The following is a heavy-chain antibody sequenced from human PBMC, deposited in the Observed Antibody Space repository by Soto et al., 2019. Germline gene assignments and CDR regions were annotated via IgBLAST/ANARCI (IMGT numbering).Heavy chain of an antibody. CDR2: ISAYNGNT. D-gene: IGHD6-6*01. Sequence: SSVKVSCKASGYTFTSYGISWVRQAPGQGLEWMGWISAYNGNTNYAQKLQGRVTMTADASTSTAYMELSSLRSEDTAVYYCARTIEYSSSSSIDSWGQGPLATVSS. J-gene: IGHJ4*02. CDR3: ARTIEYSSSSSIDS. CDR1: GYTFTSYG. V-gene: IGHV1-18*04.